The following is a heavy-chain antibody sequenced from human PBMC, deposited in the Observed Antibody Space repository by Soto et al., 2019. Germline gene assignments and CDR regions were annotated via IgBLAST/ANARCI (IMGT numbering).Heavy chain of an antibody. D-gene: IGHD5-18*01. V-gene: IGHV3-30-3*01. CDR2: ISYDGSNK. J-gene: IGHJ4*02. Sequence: GGSLRLSCAASGFTFSSYGVHWVRQAPGKGLEWVAVISYDGSNKHYADSVKGRFTISRDNSKTTLYLQMDSLRAEDTAVYYCARDNSLVYWGQGTLVTVSS. CDR3: ARDNSLVY. CDR1: GFTFSSYG.